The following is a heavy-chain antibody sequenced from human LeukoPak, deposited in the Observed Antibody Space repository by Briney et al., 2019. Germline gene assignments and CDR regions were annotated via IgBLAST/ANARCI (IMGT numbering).Heavy chain of an antibody. D-gene: IGHD5-18*01. Sequence: GGSLRLSCAASGFTFSSYAMHWVRQATGKGLEWVAVISYDGSNKYYADSVKGRFTISRDNSKNTLYLQMNSLRAEDTAVYYRAREFYTGIQLWFYFDYWGQGTLVTVSS. V-gene: IGHV3-30*04. CDR3: AREFYTGIQLWFYFDY. CDR1: GFTFSSYA. J-gene: IGHJ4*02. CDR2: ISYDGSNK.